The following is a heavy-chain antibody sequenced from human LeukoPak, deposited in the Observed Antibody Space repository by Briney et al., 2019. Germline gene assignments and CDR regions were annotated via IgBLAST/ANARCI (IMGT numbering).Heavy chain of an antibody. CDR2: MNPNSGNT. D-gene: IGHD3-10*01. CDR1: GYTFTSYD. J-gene: IGHJ6*02. V-gene: IGHV1-8*01. Sequence: GASVTVSCKASGYTFTSYDINWVRQAPGQGLEWMGWMNPNSGNTGYAQKFQGRVTMTRNTSISTAYMELSSLRSEDTAVYYCARAERDYYGSGSPYLGMDVWGQGTTVTVSS. CDR3: ARAERDYYGSGSPYLGMDV.